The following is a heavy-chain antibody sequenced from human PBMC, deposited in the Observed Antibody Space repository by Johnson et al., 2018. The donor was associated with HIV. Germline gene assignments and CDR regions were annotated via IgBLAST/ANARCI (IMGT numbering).Heavy chain of an antibody. D-gene: IGHD3-10*01. CDR2: IKQDGSEQ. CDR1: GFTFDDYG. J-gene: IGHJ3*02. Sequence: VQLVESGGDVVRPGGSLRISCAASGFTFDDYGMSWVRQAPGKGLEWVANIKQDGSEQYYVDSVKGRFTISRDNSKNTLYLQMNSLRAEDTAVYYCARTRHYYEAFDIWGQGTMVTVSS. V-gene: IGHV3-7*01. CDR3: ARTRHYYEAFDI.